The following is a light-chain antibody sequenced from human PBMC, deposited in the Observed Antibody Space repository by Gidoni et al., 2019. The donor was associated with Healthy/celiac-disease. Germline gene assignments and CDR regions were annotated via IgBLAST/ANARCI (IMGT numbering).Light chain of an antibody. J-gene: IGKJ3*01. CDR3: QQSYSTLLT. CDR2: GAS. Sequence: DIQMTQSPSSLSASVGDRVTITCRASQSISSYLNWFQQKPGNAPKLLIYGASSLQSGVPSRFNGSGSGTDFTLTISTLQPEDFATYYCQQSYSTLLTFGPGTKVDIK. CDR1: QSISSY. V-gene: IGKV1-39*01.